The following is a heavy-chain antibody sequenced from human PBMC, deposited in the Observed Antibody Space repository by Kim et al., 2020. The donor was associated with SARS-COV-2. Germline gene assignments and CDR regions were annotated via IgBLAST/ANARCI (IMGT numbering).Heavy chain of an antibody. CDR3: AKDRSAAGRDYGMDV. V-gene: IGHV3-23*01. Sequence: DSVKGRFTISRDNSKNTLYLQMNSLRAEDTAVYYCAKDRSAAGRDYGMDVWGQGTTVTVSS. J-gene: IGHJ6*02. D-gene: IGHD6-13*01.